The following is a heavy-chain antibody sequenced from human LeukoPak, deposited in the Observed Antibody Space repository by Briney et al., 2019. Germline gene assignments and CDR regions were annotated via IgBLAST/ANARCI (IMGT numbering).Heavy chain of an antibody. D-gene: IGHD6-19*01. CDR1: GYTFTSYG. CDR2: ISAYDGNT. CDR3: ARAGAVAPFDY. V-gene: IGHV1-18*01. J-gene: IGHJ4*02. Sequence: ASVTVSFTASGYTFTSYGISWVRQAPGQGLEWMGWISAYDGNTNYAQKLQGRVTMTTDTSTSTAYMELRSLRSDDTAVYYCARAGAVAPFDYWGQGTLVTVSS.